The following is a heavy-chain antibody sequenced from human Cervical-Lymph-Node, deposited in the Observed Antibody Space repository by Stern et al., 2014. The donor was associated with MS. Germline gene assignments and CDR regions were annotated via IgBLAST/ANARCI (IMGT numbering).Heavy chain of an antibody. J-gene: IGHJ3*02. Sequence: QLQLQESGSGLVKPSQTLSLTCAVSGGSLSSGGYSWSWIRQPPGKGLEWIGYIYHSGSTYYNPSLKSRVTISVDRSKNQFSLKLSSVTAADTAVYYCARSSTVTPNAFDIWGQGTMVTVSS. D-gene: IGHD4-17*01. CDR3: ARSSTVTPNAFDI. CDR1: GGSLSSGGYS. V-gene: IGHV4-30-2*01. CDR2: IYHSGST.